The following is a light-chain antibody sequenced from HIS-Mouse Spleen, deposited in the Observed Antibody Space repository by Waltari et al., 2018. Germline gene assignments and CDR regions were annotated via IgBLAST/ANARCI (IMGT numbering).Light chain of an antibody. CDR2: GAS. CDR1: QSVSSN. CDR3: QQYNNWPPENT. V-gene: IGKV3-15*01. Sequence: EIVMTQSPATLSVSPGERATLSCRASQSVSSNLAWYQQKPGQAPRLLIYGASTRATGIPARFSGSGSGTEFTLTISSTQSEDFAVYYCQQYNNWPPENTFGQGTKLEIK. J-gene: IGKJ2*01.